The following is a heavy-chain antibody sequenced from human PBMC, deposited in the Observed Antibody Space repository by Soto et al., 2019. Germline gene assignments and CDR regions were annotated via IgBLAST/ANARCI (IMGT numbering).Heavy chain of an antibody. J-gene: IGHJ4*02. CDR1: GFTFDDYA. Sequence: EVQLVESGGGLVQPGRSLRLSCAASGFTFDDYAMHWVRQAPGKGLEWVSGIRWNSGSIGYADSVKGRFTISRDNAKNSLYLQMNSLRAEDTALYYCAKQLELRTNGDYAYDYWGQGTLVTVSS. CDR2: IRWNSGSI. V-gene: IGHV3-9*01. D-gene: IGHD1-7*01. CDR3: AKQLELRTNGDYAYDY.